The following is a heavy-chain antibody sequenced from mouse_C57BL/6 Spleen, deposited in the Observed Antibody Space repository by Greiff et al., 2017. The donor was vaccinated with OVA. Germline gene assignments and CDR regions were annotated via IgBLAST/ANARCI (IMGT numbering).Heavy chain of an antibody. D-gene: IGHD1-1*01. J-gene: IGHJ2*01. CDR2: IDPSDSYT. Sequence: QVQLQQPGAELVKPGASVKLSCKASGYTFTSYWMQWVKQRPGQGLEWIGEIDPSDSYTNYNQKFKGKATLTVDTSSSTAYIQLSSLTSEDSAVYYCARERGTTVGNFDYWGQGTTLTVSS. CDR1: GYTFTSYW. CDR3: ARERGTTVGNFDY. V-gene: IGHV1-50*01.